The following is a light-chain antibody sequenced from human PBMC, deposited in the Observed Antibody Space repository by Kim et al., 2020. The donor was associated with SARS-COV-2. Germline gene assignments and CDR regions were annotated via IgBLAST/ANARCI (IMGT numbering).Light chain of an antibody. J-gene: IGKJ5*01. CDR3: QQYNSFAS. CDR1: QNVFNW. Sequence: SASVGDRVTITCRASQNVFNWLGWYQQKPGKAPNLLIYKASSLEGGVPSRFSGGGSGTEFTLTISSLHPDDFATYYCQQYNSFASFGQGTRLEIK. V-gene: IGKV1-5*03. CDR2: KAS.